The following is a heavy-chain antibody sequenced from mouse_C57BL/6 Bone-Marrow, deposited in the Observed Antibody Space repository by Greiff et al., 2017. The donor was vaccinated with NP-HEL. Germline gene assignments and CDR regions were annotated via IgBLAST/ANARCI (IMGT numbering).Heavy chain of an antibody. V-gene: IGHV1-7*01. CDR1: CYTFTCYL. Sequence: VPPQQAGGGPAKPWGSGKLFFQASCYTFTCYLVPLVKQGPGPGLEWIGYINPSSGYTKYNQKFKDKATLTADKSSSTAYMQLSSLTYEDSAVYYCASSGNSSWFAYWGQGTLVTVSA. CDR2: INPSSGYT. J-gene: IGHJ3*01. CDR3: ASSGNSSWFAY.